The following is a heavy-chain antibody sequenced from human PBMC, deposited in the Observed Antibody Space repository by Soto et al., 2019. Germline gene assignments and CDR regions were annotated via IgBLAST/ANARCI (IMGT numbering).Heavy chain of an antibody. CDR2: IKEDGSEK. V-gene: IGHV3-7*03. CDR1: GFILRNYW. CDR3: AIYPALDP. J-gene: IGHJ5*02. Sequence: EVQLVESGGGLVQPGGSLRLSCADSGFILRNYWMSWVRQAPGMGLQWVASIKEDGSEKYYVDPVKGRFTISRENAKNSLYLQMNSRRAEDTVVYYCAIYPALDPWAPGIRVNVPS.